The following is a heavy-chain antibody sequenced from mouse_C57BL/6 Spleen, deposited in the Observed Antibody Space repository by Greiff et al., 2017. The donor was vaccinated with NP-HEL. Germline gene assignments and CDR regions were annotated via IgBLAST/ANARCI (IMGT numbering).Heavy chain of an antibody. V-gene: IGHV1-22*01. CDR1: GYTFTDYN. D-gene: IGHD2-4*01. Sequence: EVQLQQSGPELVKPGASVKMSCKASGYTFTDYNMHWVKQSHGKSLEWIGYINPNNGGTSYNQKFKGKATLTVNKSSSTAYMELRSLTSEDSAVYYCARTRDYDGGDFDYWGQGTTLTVSS. J-gene: IGHJ2*01. CDR2: INPNNGGT. CDR3: ARTRDYDGGDFDY.